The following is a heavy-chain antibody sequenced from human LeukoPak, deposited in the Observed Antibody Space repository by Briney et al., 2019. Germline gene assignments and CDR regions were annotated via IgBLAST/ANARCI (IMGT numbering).Heavy chain of an antibody. Sequence: SETLSLTCAVYGGSFSGYYWSWIRQPPGKGLEWIGEINHSGSTNYNPSLKSRVTISVDTSKNQFSLKLSSVTAADTAVYYCARDAGYCSSTSCYVDYYYYMDVWGKGTTVTISS. CDR2: INHSGST. CDR3: ARDAGYCSSTSCYVDYYYYMDV. J-gene: IGHJ6*03. V-gene: IGHV4-34*01. D-gene: IGHD2-2*01. CDR1: GGSFSGYY.